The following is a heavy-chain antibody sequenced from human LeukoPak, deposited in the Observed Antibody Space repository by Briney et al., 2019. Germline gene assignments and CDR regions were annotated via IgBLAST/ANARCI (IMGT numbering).Heavy chain of an antibody. J-gene: IGHJ4*02. CDR3: ARDHYSSGWAPFRY. CDR1: GGSISSSSYY. Sequence: SETLSLTCTVSGGSISSSSYYWGWIRQPPGKGLEWIGSIYYSGSTYYNPSLKSRVTISVDTSKNQFSLKLSSVTAADTAVYYCARDHYSSGWAPFRYWGQGTLVTVSS. D-gene: IGHD6-19*01. V-gene: IGHV4-39*07. CDR2: IYYSGST.